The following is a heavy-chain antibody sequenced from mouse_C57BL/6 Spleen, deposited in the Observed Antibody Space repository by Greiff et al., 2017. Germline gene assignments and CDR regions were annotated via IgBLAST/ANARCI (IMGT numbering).Heavy chain of an antibody. J-gene: IGHJ2*01. CDR1: GYAFTNYL. V-gene: IGHV1-54*01. Sequence: QVQLQQSGAELVRPGTSVKVSCKASGYAFTNYLIEWVKQRPGQGLEWIGVINPGSGGTNYNEKFKGKATLTADKSSSTAYMQLSSLTSEDSAVYFCAREGDSSGFDYWGQGTTRTVSS. D-gene: IGHD3-2*02. CDR2: INPGSGGT. CDR3: AREGDSSGFDY.